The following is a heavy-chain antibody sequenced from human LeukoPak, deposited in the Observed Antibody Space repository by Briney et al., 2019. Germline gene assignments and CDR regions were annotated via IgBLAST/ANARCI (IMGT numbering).Heavy chain of an antibody. D-gene: IGHD3-22*01. CDR1: GFTFSSYA. CDR2: ISSNGGST. CDR3: ARALTYYYDSSGYYPLDY. Sequence: GGSLRLSCAASGFTFSSYAMHWVRQAPGKGLEYVSAISSNGGSTYYANSVKGRFTISRDNSKSTLYLQMGSLRAEDMAVYYCARALTYYYDSSGYYPLDYWGQGTLVTVS. V-gene: IGHV3-64*01. J-gene: IGHJ4*02.